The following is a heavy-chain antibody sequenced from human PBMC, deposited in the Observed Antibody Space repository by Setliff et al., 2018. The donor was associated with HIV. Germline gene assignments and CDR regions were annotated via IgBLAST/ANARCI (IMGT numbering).Heavy chain of an antibody. CDR1: GYTSVDYG. D-gene: IGHD3-10*01. CDR2: ITTYSTNT. J-gene: IGHJ6*03. Sequence: ASVKVSCKTSGYTSVDYGFSWVRQAPGQGLEWMGWITTYSTNTNLAQKFQGRVTITTDESTTTAYMELRSLRSEDTAVYYCARETYYGSGSYLPTEYYYYYMDVWGKGTTVTVSS. CDR3: ARETYYGSGSYLPTEYYYYYMDV. V-gene: IGHV1-18*01.